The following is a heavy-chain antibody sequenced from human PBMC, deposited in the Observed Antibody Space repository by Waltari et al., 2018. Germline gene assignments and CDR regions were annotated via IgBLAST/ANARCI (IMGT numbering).Heavy chain of an antibody. J-gene: IGHJ4*02. Sequence: EVQLVESGGGLIQPGGSLSVSCPASGFTVNNNYMIWVRQAPGKGLEWVSLIFSGGNTFYADSVRGRFTISRDSSKNTLYLQMNSLRTEDTAVYYCASSPKEGYWGQGTLVTVSS. CDR3: ASSPKEGY. CDR1: GFTVNNNY. CDR2: IFSGGNT. V-gene: IGHV3-53*01.